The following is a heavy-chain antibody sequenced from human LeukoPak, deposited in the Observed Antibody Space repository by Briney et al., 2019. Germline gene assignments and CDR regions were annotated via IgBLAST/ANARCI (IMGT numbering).Heavy chain of an antibody. CDR2: INPSGGST. D-gene: IGHD4-17*01. CDR1: GYTFTDYL. V-gene: IGHV1-46*01. Sequence: ASVKVSCKASGYTFTDYLINWVRQAPGQGLEWMGIINPSGGSTSYAQKFQGRVTMTRDMSTSTVYMELSSLRSEDTAVYYCARPTHDYGDYVFAYWGQGTLVTVSS. J-gene: IGHJ4*02. CDR3: ARPTHDYGDYVFAY.